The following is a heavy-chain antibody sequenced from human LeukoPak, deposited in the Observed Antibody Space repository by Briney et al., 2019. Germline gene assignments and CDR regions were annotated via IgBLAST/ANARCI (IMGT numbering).Heavy chain of an antibody. CDR2: ISGSGGST. V-gene: IGHV3-23*01. D-gene: IGHD1-7*01. CDR3: AKRRGLELLYYYYMDV. CDR1: GFTFSSYA. J-gene: IGHJ6*03. Sequence: GGSLRLSCAASGFTFSSYAMSWVRQAPGKGLEWVSAISGSGGSTYYADSVKGRFTITRDNSKNTLYLQMNSLRAEDTAVYYCAKRRGLELLYYYYMDVWGKGTTVTVSS.